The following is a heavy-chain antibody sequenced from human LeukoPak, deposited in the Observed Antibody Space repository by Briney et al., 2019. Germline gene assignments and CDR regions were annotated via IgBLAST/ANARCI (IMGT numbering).Heavy chain of an antibody. CDR3: ARAGASDTAMVALDY. CDR2: IYSSSNYI. D-gene: IGHD5-18*01. J-gene: IGHJ4*02. CDR1: RFTFSNYN. V-gene: IGHV3-21*01. Sequence: GGALRLSCVASRFTFSNYNMKWVRPAPGKGLEWVSPIYSSSNYIYYAHSLKGRFTISRDNAKDSLYLQMHSLRAEDTAVYYGARAGASDTAMVALDYWGQGTLVTVSS.